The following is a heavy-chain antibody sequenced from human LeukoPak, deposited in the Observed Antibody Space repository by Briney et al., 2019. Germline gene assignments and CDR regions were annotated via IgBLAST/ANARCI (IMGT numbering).Heavy chain of an antibody. J-gene: IGHJ4*02. CDR3: AKTAGIAAAADFDY. V-gene: IGHV3-30*02. CDR2: IRYDGSNK. CDR1: GFTFSSYG. D-gene: IGHD6-13*01. Sequence: SGGSLRLSCAASGFTFSSYGMYWVRQAPGKGLEWVAFIRYDGSNKYYADSVKGRFTTSRDNSKNTLYLQMNSLRAEDTAVYYCAKTAGIAAAADFDYWGQGTLVTVSS.